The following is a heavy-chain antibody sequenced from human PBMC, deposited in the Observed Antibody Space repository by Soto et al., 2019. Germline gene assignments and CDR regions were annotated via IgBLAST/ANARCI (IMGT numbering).Heavy chain of an antibody. Sequence: QVQLVQSGAEVKKPGASVRLSCKASGYTFSRYGISWVRQAPGQGLEWMGWISGFNGNTKESEKLQGRVTLTTDTAANTAHMELRGLRSDDTAVYYCARASAYSTPWSFDNWGQGTLVTVSS. CDR3: ARASAYSTPWSFDN. D-gene: IGHD6-13*01. CDR1: GYTFSRYG. J-gene: IGHJ4*02. CDR2: ISGFNGNT. V-gene: IGHV1-18*01.